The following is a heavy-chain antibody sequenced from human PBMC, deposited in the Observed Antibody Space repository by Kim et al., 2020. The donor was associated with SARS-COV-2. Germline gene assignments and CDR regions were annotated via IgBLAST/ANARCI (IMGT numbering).Heavy chain of an antibody. D-gene: IGHD2-21*01. V-gene: IGHV4-34*01. CDR2: INHSGST. CDR1: GGSFIGYY. J-gene: IGHJ3*02. CDR3: ARGQIFLLKRAFDI. Sequence: SETLSLTCAVYGGSFIGYYWSWIRQPPGKGLEWIGEINHSGSTNYNPSLKSRVTISVDTSKNQFSLKLSSVTAADTAVYYCARGQIFLLKRAFDIWGQGTMVTVSS.